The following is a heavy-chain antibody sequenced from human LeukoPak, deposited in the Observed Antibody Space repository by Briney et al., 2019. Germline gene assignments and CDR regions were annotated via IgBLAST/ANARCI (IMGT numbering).Heavy chain of an antibody. CDR3: ARPVSAYCGGDCSDY. V-gene: IGHV4-39*01. J-gene: IGHJ4*02. Sequence: SETLSLTCTVSGGSISSSSYYWGWIRQPPGKGLEWVGSIYYSGSTYYNPSLKSRVTISVDTSKNQFSLKLSSVTAADTAVYYCARPVSAYCGGDCSDYWGQGTLVTVSS. CDR2: IYYSGST. D-gene: IGHD2-21*01. CDR1: GGSISSSSYY.